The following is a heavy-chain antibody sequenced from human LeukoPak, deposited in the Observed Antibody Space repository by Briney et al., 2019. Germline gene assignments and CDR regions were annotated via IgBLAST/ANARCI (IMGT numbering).Heavy chain of an antibody. V-gene: IGHV4-4*09. Sequence: SETLSLTCTVSGGSISSYYWSWIRQPPGKGLEWIGYIYTSGSSNYNPSLKSRVTISLDTCKNQFSLKISSVTAADTAVYYCARPSIAGAFDIWGQGTMVTVSS. CDR1: GGSISSYY. D-gene: IGHD2-21*01. CDR2: IYTSGSS. J-gene: IGHJ3*02. CDR3: ARPSIAGAFDI.